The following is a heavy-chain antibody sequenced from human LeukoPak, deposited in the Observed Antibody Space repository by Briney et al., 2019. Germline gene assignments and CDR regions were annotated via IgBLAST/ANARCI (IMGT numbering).Heavy chain of an antibody. V-gene: IGHV5-51*01. CDR1: GYSFSTYW. Sequence: GESLKISCKGSGYSFSTYWIAWVRQMPGKGLEWMGIIYPGDSDTRYSPSFQGQVTISADKSISTAYLQWSSLKASDTAMYYCARSPIVGATVFFDYWGQGTLVTVSS. J-gene: IGHJ4*02. CDR3: ARSPIVGATVFFDY. D-gene: IGHD1-26*01. CDR2: IYPGDSDT.